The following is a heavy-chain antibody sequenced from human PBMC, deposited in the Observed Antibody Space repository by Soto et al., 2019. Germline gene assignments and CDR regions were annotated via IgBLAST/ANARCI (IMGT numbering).Heavy chain of an antibody. V-gene: IGHV4-34*01. Sequence: SETLSLTCAVYGGSFSGYYWSWIRQPPGKGLEWIGEINHSGSTNYNPSLKSRVTISLDTPKNQFSRKLSSVTAADTAVYYCALSGSGYYFDYWGQGTLVTVSS. CDR1: GGSFSGYY. CDR2: INHSGST. D-gene: IGHD3-22*01. J-gene: IGHJ4*02. CDR3: ALSGSGYYFDY.